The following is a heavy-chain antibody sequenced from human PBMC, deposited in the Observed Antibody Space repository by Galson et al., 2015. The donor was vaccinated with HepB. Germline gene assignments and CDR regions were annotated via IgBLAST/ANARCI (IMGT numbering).Heavy chain of an antibody. CDR1: GDSMNSGSNY. Sequence: TLSLTCTVSGDSMNSGSNYWSWVRQPAGKGLEYIGRIYSSGSTNYNPSLKSRVTMSVDTSKNQFSLKLSSVTAADTAVYYCARWGLRGDYYLWGFDYWGRGILVTVSS. J-gene: IGHJ4*02. CDR3: ARWGLRGDYYLWGFDY. V-gene: IGHV4-61*02. CDR2: IYSSGST. D-gene: IGHD3-16*01.